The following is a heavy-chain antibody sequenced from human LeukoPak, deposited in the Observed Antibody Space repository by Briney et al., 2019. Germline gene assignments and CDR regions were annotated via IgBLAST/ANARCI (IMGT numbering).Heavy chain of an antibody. CDR3: TRDGDYYDTSGPDV. CDR2: IYSDDRT. V-gene: IGHV3-53*01. D-gene: IGHD3-22*01. Sequence: GGSLRLSCAASGFTVSGNYMSWVRQAPGKGLEWVSVIYSDDRTYYADSVKGRFTISRDNSKSTLYLQMNTLRAEDTAVYYCTRDGDYYDTSGPDVWGKGTTVTVSS. J-gene: IGHJ6*04. CDR1: GFTVSGNY.